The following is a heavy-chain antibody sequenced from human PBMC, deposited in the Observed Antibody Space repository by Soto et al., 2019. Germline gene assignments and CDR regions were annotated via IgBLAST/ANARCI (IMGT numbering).Heavy chain of an antibody. Sequence: QVHLQESGPGLVRLSETLSLTCTVSGGSFSSYYWTWIRQSPGKGLVWMGYIYYSGITDYNPSLRGRLAISIDTSKNQFSLSLNSMTAADTAVYYCAGRDCSGTNCYYLDYYYMDVWSKGTTVTVSS. D-gene: IGHD2-2*01. V-gene: IGHV4-59*08. CDR2: IYYSGIT. CDR3: AGRDCSGTNCYYLDYYYMDV. J-gene: IGHJ6*03. CDR1: GGSFSSYY.